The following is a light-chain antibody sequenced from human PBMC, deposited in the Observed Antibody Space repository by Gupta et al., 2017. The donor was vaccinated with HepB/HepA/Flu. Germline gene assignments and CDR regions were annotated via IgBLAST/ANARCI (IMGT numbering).Light chain of an antibody. CDR2: LGS. Sequence: DIVMTQSPLSLPVTPGEPASISCRSSQSLLYNNVYNYLDWYLQKPGQPPQLLIYLGSYRASGVPDRFSGSGSGTDFTLKISTVEAEDVGIYYCMQALQSPPTFGQGTKLEIK. CDR3: MQALQSPPT. V-gene: IGKV2-28*01. J-gene: IGKJ2*01. CDR1: QSLLYNNVYNY.